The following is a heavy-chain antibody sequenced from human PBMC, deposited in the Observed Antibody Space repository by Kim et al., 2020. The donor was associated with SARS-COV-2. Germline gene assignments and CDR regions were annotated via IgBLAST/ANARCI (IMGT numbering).Heavy chain of an antibody. J-gene: IGHJ5*02. CDR3: SGSRLWFGELIGWFDP. Sequence: GESLKISCKGSGYSFTSYWISWVRQMPGKGLEWMGRIDPSDSYTNYSPSFQGHVTISADKSISTAYLQWSSLKASDTAMYYCSGSRLWFGELIGWFDPWGQRTLVTVSS. CDR2: IDPSDSYT. CDR1: GYSFTSYW. D-gene: IGHD3-10*01. V-gene: IGHV5-10-1*01.